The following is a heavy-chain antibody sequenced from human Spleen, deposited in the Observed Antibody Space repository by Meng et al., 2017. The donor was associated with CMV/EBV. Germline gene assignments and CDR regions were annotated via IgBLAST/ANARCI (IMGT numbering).Heavy chain of an antibody. J-gene: IGHJ4*02. Sequence: SCSASCFTFSSYAMHSVRQAPGKGLEWVAVISYDGRNKYYADSVKGRFTISRDNSKNTLYLQMNSLRAEDTAVYYCARDSEQQLFDYWGQGTLVTVSS. V-gene: IGHV3-30*04. CDR1: CFTFSSYA. D-gene: IGHD6-13*01. CDR3: ARDSEQQLFDY. CDR2: ISYDGRNK.